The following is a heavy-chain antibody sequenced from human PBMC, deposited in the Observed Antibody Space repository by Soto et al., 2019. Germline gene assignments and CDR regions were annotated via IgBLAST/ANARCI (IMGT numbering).Heavy chain of an antibody. CDR2: VFHTGTT. Sequence: QVQLLQSDPGLMKPSETLSLTCTVSGGSISLDRFYWTWVRQAPGNGLEWIGYVFHTGTTKYNPSLGVRATISVDTSRNQFSRELRSLTAADTAVDFCAREFSDDPINYFDFWGQGILGPVTA. J-gene: IGHJ4*02. V-gene: IGHV4-61*01. CDR1: GGSISLDRFY. CDR3: AREFSDDPINYFDF.